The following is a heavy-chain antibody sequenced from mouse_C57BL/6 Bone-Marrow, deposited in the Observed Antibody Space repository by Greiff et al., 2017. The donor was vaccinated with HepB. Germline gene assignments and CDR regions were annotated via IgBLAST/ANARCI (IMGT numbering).Heavy chain of an antibody. Sequence: EVQLQQSGPVLVKPGASVKMSCKASGYTFTDYYMNWVKQSHGKSLEWIGVINPYNGGTSYNQKFKGKATLTVDKSSSTAYMELNSLTSEDSAVYYCARGGGNHLWFAYWGQGTLVTVSA. CDR3: ARGGGNHLWFAY. CDR2: INPYNGGT. CDR1: GYTFTDYY. J-gene: IGHJ3*01. D-gene: IGHD1-1*02. V-gene: IGHV1-19*01.